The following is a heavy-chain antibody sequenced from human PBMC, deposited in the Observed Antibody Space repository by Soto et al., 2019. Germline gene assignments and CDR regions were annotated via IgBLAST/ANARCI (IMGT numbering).Heavy chain of an antibody. Sequence: SETLSLTCAVSGASISSAFWWTWVRQAPGKGLEWIGEIYHVGSTKYNPSLKSRVTISVDKSNNQFSLELRSVTAADTAVYYCATLPPRIVVVKTELPTWGQGILATVSS. D-gene: IGHD2-15*01. CDR3: ATLPPRIVVVKTELPT. J-gene: IGHJ5*02. CDR1: GASISSAFW. V-gene: IGHV4-4*02. CDR2: IYHVGST.